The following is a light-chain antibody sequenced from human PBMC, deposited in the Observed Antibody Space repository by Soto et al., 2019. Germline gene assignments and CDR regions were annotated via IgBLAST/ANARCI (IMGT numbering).Light chain of an antibody. CDR1: QTVSSTH. CDR2: GAS. CDR3: QQYGSSPRT. Sequence: EIVLTQSPGTLSSSPGQRATLFCRASQTVSSTHLAWYQQKPGQAPRLLIYGASNRATGIPDRFSGGGSGTDFTLTISRLEPEDFALYYCQQYGSSPRTFGQGTKLEIK. V-gene: IGKV3-20*01. J-gene: IGKJ2*01.